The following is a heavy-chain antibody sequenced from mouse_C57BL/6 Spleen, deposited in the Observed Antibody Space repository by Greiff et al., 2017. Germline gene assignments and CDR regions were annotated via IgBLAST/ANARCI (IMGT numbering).Heavy chain of an antibody. CDR2: ISYDGSN. D-gene: IGHD4-1*01. J-gene: IGHJ2*01. Sequence: EVQLQQSGPGLVKPSQSLSLTCSVTGYSITSGYYWNWIRQFPGNKLEWMGYISYDGSNNYNPSLKNRISITRDTSKNQFFLKLNSVTTEDTATYYCARDSNWDAFDYWGQGTTLTVSS. CDR3: ARDSNWDAFDY. CDR1: GYSITSGYY. V-gene: IGHV3-6*01.